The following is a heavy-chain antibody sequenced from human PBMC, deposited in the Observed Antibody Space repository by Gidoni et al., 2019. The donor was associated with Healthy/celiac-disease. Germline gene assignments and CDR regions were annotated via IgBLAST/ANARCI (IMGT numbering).Heavy chain of an antibody. CDR1: GGSFSGYY. J-gene: IGHJ5*02. Sequence: QVQLQQWGAGLLKPSETLSLTCAVYGGSFSGYYWSWSRQPPGKGLEWIGEINHSGSTNYNPSLKSRVTISVDTSKNQFSLKLSSVTAADTAVYYCARGGASTHVLARIMITFGGVIPTGFDPWGQGTLVTVSS. V-gene: IGHV4-34*01. D-gene: IGHD3-16*02. CDR2: INHSGST. CDR3: ARGGASTHVLARIMITFGGVIPTGFDP.